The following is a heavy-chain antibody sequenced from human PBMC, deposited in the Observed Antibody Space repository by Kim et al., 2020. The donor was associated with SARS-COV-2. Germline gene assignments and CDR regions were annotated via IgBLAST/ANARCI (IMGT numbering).Heavy chain of an antibody. CDR1: GGSFSGYY. D-gene: IGHD3-3*01. CDR2: INHSGST. Sequence: SETLSLTCAVYGGSFSGYYWSWIRQPPGKGLEWIGEINHSGSTNYNPSLKSRVTISVDMSKNQFSLKLSSVTAADTAVYYCARGRLPTIFGVVIFRYGMDVWGQGTTVTVSS. J-gene: IGHJ6*02. V-gene: IGHV4-34*01. CDR3: ARGRLPTIFGVVIFRYGMDV.